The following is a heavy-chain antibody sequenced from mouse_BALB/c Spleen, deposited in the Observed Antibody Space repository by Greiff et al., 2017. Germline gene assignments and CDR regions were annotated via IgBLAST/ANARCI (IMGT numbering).Heavy chain of an antibody. Sequence: QVQLQQSGPGLVQPSQSLSITCTASGFSLTSYGVHWVRQSPGKGLEWLGVIWSGGSTNYNAAFISRLSTSKDNSKSQVFFIMNSLQANETAIYYCARLIGYAMDYWGQGTSVTVSS. CDR3: ARLIGYAMDY. CDR1: GFSLTSYG. J-gene: IGHJ4*01. V-gene: IGHV2-2*02. D-gene: IGHD2-14*01. CDR2: IWSGGST.